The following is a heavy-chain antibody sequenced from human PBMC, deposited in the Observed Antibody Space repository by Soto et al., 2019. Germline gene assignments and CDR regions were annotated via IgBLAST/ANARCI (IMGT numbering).Heavy chain of an antibody. V-gene: IGHV2-5*02. CDR2: IYWDDDK. D-gene: IGHD3-22*01. CDR3: AHSLIGYYYDSSGSNWFDP. Sequence: SGATLVNPTQTLTLTCNFSGFSISTSGVGVGWIRQPPGKALEWVALIYWDDDKRYRPSLKSRLTITKDTSKHHVVLTMTNMDPVHTDTYYCAHSLIGYYYDSSGSNWFDPWGQGTLVTVSS. CDR1: GFSISTSGVG. J-gene: IGHJ5*02.